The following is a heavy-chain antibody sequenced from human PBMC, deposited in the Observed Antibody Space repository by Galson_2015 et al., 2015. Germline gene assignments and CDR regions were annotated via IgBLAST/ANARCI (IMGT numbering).Heavy chain of an antibody. J-gene: IGHJ4*02. V-gene: IGHV4-39*01. D-gene: IGHD6-19*01. CDR3: ASHTSGWYLGY. CDR1: GGSISSSSYY. Sequence: ETLSLTCTVSGGSISSSSYYWGWIRQPPGKGLDWIGSISYSGSTYYNPSLKSRLTVSGDTSKNQFSLRLSPVTAADTAVYYCASHTSGWYLGYWGQGTLVTVSS. CDR2: ISYSGST.